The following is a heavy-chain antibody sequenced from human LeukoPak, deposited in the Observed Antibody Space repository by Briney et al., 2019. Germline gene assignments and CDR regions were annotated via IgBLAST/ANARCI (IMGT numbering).Heavy chain of an antibody. Sequence: PSETLSLTCTVSGGSISSSDYYWTWIRQPAGKGLEWIGPIYTTGSPNYSPSLKSRVTISVDTSTNQFSLKLTSVTAADTAVYYCARGRGITTARGVPSWFDPWGQGTLVTVSS. CDR3: ARGRGITTARGVPSWFDP. D-gene: IGHD3-10*01. J-gene: IGHJ5*02. V-gene: IGHV4-61*02. CDR2: IYTTGSP. CDR1: GGSISSSDYY.